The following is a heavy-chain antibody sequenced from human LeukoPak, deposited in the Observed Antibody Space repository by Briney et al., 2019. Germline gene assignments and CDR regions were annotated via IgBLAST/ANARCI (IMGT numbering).Heavy chain of an antibody. D-gene: IGHD1-14*01. CDR3: ACPSGNHLYSFDY. V-gene: IGHV4-59*01. CDR1: GGSISRCY. Sequence: SETLSLTCTVSGGSISRCYWSWIRQPPGKGLEWIGYIYYSGSTNHNPSLKSRVTISVDTSKNQFSLKLSSVTAADTAVYYCACPSGNHLYSFDYWGQGTLVTVSS. J-gene: IGHJ4*02. CDR2: IYYSGST.